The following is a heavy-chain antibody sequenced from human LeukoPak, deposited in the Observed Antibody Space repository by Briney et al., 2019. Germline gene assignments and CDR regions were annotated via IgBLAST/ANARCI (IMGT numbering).Heavy chain of an antibody. CDR1: GFTFSSYG. Sequence: GGSLRLSCAASGFTFSSYGMHWVRQAPGKGLEWVAVISYDGSNKYYADSVKGRFTISRDNSKNTLYLQMNSLRAEDTAVYYCAKLLMTAVTNVDYWGQGTLVTVSS. V-gene: IGHV3-30*18. CDR2: ISYDGSNK. D-gene: IGHD4-17*01. CDR3: AKLLMTAVTNVDY. J-gene: IGHJ4*02.